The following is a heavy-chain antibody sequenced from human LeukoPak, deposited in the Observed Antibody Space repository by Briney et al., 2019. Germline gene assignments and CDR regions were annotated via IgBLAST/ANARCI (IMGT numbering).Heavy chain of an antibody. CDR1: GGSISSSSYY. D-gene: IGHD3-10*01. CDR2: IYYSGST. CDR3: ARVRAIRDYYGSGSYYSPRYYFDY. V-gene: IGHV4-39*01. J-gene: IGHJ4*02. Sequence: SETLSLTCTVSGGSISSSSYYWGWIRQPPGKGLEWIGSIYYSGSTYYNPSLKSRVTISVDTSKNQFSPKLSSVTAADTAVYYCARVRAIRDYYGSGSYYSPRYYFDYWGQGTLVTVSS.